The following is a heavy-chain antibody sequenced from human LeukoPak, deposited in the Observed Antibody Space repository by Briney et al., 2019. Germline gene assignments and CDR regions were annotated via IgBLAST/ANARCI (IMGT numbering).Heavy chain of an antibody. J-gene: IGHJ4*02. CDR1: GFTFSSYW. Sequence: PGGSLRLSCAASGFTFSSYWMSWVRQAPGKGLEGVANIKQDGSEKYYVDSVKGRFTISRDNAKNSLYLQMNSLRAEDTAVYYCARESWEGIAAAGTDYWGQGTLVTVSS. CDR2: IKQDGSEK. CDR3: ARESWEGIAAAGTDY. D-gene: IGHD6-13*01. V-gene: IGHV3-7*01.